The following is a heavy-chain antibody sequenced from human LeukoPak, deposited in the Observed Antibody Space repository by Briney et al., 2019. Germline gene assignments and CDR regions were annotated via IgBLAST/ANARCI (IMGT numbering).Heavy chain of an antibody. V-gene: IGHV3-74*01. J-gene: IGHJ6*03. CDR3: ARDREVPGAIGYYYYYYMDV. Sequence: GGSLRLSCAASRFTFSSNWMHWVRQAPGKGLVWVSRINSDGSSTSYADSVKGRFTISRDNAKNTLYLQMNSLRAEDTAVYYCARDREVPGAIGYYYYYYMDVWGKGTTVTVSS. D-gene: IGHD2-2*01. CDR1: RFTFSSNW. CDR2: INSDGSST.